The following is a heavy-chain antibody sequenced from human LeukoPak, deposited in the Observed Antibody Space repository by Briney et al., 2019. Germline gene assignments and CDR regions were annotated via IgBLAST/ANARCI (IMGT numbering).Heavy chain of an antibody. CDR2: IYHRGST. J-gene: IGHJ4*02. Sequence: KASETLSLTCTVSGYSISNGYYRGWIRQPPGKGLEWVGSIYHRGSTYYNPSLRSRVTISLDRSKKKFSLKLTSVTAADTAVYFCARGAEYYAIWRGYAGYSDYWGQGISVTVSS. D-gene: IGHD3-3*01. CDR1: GYSISNGYY. V-gene: IGHV4-38-2*02. CDR3: ARGAEYYAIWRGYAGYSDY.